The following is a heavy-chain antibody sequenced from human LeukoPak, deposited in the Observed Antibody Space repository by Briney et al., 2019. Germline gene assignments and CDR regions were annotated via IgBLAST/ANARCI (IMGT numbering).Heavy chain of an antibody. CDR3: ARVGVVVAAIAYDAFDI. J-gene: IGHJ3*02. CDR1: GYTFTCYY. D-gene: IGHD2-15*01. Sequence: ASVKVSCKASGYTFTCYYMHWVRQAPGQGLEWMGWINPNSGGTNYAQKFQGRVTMTRDTSISTAYMELSRLRSDDTAVYYCARVGVVVAAIAYDAFDIWGQGTMVTVSS. CDR2: INPNSGGT. V-gene: IGHV1-2*02.